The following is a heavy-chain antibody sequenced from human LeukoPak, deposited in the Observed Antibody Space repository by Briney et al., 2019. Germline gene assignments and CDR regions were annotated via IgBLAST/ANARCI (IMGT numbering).Heavy chain of an antibody. J-gene: IGHJ4*02. CDR3: ARSSSGTYLDY. CDR2: IYYSGST. CDR1: GVSINGYY. Sequence: PSETLSLTCSVSGVSINGYYWSWIRRPPGKGLEWIGYIYYSGSTNYNPSLKSRVTISVDTSKNQVSLKLSSVTAADTAVYYCARSSSGTYLDYWGLGTLVTVSS. V-gene: IGHV4-59*01. D-gene: IGHD5-12*01.